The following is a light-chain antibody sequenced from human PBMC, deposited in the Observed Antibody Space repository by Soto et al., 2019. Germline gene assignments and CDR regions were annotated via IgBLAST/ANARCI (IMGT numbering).Light chain of an antibody. CDR1: QAINNG. J-gene: IGKJ1*01. V-gene: IGKV1-5*03. CDR3: LQDYSYPST. CDR2: KAS. Sequence: DIQLTPSPSTLSGAIGDRFTSTCLASQAINNGLAWYQQKPGKAPKLLIYKASTLQSGVPSRFSVSGSGTEFTLTISSLQPEDFATYQCLQDYSYPSTLGQGTKVDI.